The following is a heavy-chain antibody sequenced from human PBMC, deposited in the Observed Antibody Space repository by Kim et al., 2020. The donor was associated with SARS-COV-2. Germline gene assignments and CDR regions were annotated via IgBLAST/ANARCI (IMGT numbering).Heavy chain of an antibody. V-gene: IGHV1-3*01. CDR1: GYTFTSYA. D-gene: IGHD1-26*01. CDR2: INAGNGNT. Sequence: ASVKVSCKASGYTFTSYAMHWVRQAPGQRLEWMGWINAGNGNTKYSQKFQGRVTITRDTSASTAYMELSSLRSEDTAVYYCLLGATTPSHFDYWGQGTLVTVSS. CDR3: LLGATTPSHFDY. J-gene: IGHJ4*02.